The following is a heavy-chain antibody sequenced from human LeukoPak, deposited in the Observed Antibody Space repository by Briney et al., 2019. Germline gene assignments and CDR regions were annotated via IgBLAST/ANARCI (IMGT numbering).Heavy chain of an antibody. CDR3: ARESGFWSGYYFDY. J-gene: IGHJ4*02. Sequence: SETLSLTCTVSGGSISSGSYYWSWIRQPAGRGLEWIGRIYTSGSTNYNPSLKSRVTISVGTSKNQFSLKLSSVTAADTAVYYCARESGFWSGYYFDYWGQGTLVTVSS. V-gene: IGHV4-61*02. CDR1: GGSISSGSYY. CDR2: IYTSGST. D-gene: IGHD3-3*01.